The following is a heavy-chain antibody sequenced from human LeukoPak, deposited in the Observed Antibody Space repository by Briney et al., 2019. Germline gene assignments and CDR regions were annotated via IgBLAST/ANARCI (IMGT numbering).Heavy chain of an antibody. J-gene: IGHJ4*02. Sequence: GGSGRLCCAASGFTFSSYAMHWVRQAPGKGLEWVAVIWCDGSNKYYADSVKGRFTISRDNSKNTLYLQMNSLRAEDTAVYYCARDFPRIAAAGPFDYWGQGTLVTVSS. CDR2: IWCDGSNK. CDR3: ARDFPRIAAAGPFDY. V-gene: IGHV3-33*08. CDR1: GFTFSSYA. D-gene: IGHD6-13*01.